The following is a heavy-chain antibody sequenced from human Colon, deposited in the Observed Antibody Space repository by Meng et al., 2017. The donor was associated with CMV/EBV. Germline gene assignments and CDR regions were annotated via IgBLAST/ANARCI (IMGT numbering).Heavy chain of an antibody. D-gene: IGHD6-13*01. V-gene: IGHV3-21*01. J-gene: IGHJ6*02. CDR3: ARGSNTYYGMDV. CDR2: ISGGGGSI. Sequence: CAPSGFTFSSFSMNWVRQAPGKGLEWVSSISGGGGSIWYADSMKGRFTVSRNNAKNSQYLQLNSLRAEDTAVYYCARGSNTYYGMDVWGQGTTVTVSS. CDR1: GFTFSSFS.